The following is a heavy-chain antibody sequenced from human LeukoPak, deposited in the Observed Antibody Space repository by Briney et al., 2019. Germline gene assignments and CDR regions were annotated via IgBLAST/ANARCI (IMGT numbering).Heavy chain of an antibody. J-gene: IGHJ4*02. Sequence: GGSLRLSWAASGFTFSRSWMHWVRQAPGKGLVGVSRINDDGSTTIYADSVKGRFTISRDKAKKTLFLQMNSLRAEDTSVYYCARGPAANSGNYYVGDYWGQGTLVTVSS. CDR1: GFTFSRSW. V-gene: IGHV3-74*01. CDR2: INDDGSTT. CDR3: ARGPAANSGNYYVGDY. D-gene: IGHD1-26*01.